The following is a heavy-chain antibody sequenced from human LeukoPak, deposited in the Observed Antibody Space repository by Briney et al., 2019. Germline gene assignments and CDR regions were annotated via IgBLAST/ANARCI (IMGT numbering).Heavy chain of an antibody. Sequence: SETLSLTCTVSGDSINSAIYCWGWIRQPPGKELEWIGTICHSGNTYYNPSLKSRVTVSVDTSKSRLSLRLNSVTAADTSVYYCARYCNAGACSMFKTFDVWGQGTMVTVSS. CDR1: GDSINSAIYC. D-gene: IGHD2-15*01. V-gene: IGHV4-39*01. CDR3: ARYCNAGACSMFKTFDV. CDR2: ICHSGNT. J-gene: IGHJ3*01.